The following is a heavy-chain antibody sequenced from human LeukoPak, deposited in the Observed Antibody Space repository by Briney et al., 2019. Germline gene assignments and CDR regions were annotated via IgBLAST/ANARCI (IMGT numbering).Heavy chain of an antibody. V-gene: IGHV3-11*01. CDR3: ARDQFLDY. CDR1: GFSFSDYY. CDR2: IGRGGSSK. J-gene: IGHJ4*02. Sequence: GGSLRLSCAASGFSFSDYYMSWIRQAPGKGLEWVSSIGRGGSSKYSADSVKGRFTISRDNAKNSLDLQMDSLRAEDTAVYYCARDQFLDYWGQGTLVTVSS.